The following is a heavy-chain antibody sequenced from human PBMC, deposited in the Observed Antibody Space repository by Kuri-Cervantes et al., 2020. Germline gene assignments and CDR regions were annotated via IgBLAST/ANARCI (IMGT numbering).Heavy chain of an antibody. CDR1: GFTFSSYG. CDR2: IKQDGSEK. CDR3: ARDYPKRGGTTGTTAAMIY. J-gene: IGHJ4*02. Sequence: GGSLRLSCAASGFTFSSYGMHWVRQAPGKGLEWVANIKQDGSEKYYADSVKGRFTISRDNAKNSLYLQMNSLRAEDTAVYYCARDYPKRGGTTGTTAAMIYWGQGTLVTVSS. D-gene: IGHD1-1*01. V-gene: IGHV3-7*01.